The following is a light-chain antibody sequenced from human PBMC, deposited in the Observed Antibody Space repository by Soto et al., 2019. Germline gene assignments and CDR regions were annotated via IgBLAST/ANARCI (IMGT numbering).Light chain of an antibody. V-gene: IGKV3-15*01. Sequence: EIVMTQSPATRSVSPGERATLSCRASQSVSSDLAWYQQKPGQAPRLLIYGASTRATGIPARFSGSGSGTEFTLTISSLQSEDFAVYYCQQRSNWPHTFGGGTKVEIK. CDR3: QQRSNWPHT. CDR2: GAS. J-gene: IGKJ4*01. CDR1: QSVSSD.